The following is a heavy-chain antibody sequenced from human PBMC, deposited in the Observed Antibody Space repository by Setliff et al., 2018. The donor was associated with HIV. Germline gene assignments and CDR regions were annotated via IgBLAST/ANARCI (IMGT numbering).Heavy chain of an antibody. CDR1: NGSVSGHY. CDR3: ARGVAATLAHSTYYYYYMDA. J-gene: IGHJ6*03. Sequence: PSETLSLTCSVSNGSVSGHYWTWIRQPPGKGLEWIGFISNSGDTNYNPSLKSRVTISLDTSKNQFSLKLTSVTAADTAVYHCARGVAATLAHSTYYYYYMDAWDKGTTVTVSS. D-gene: IGHD2-15*01. CDR2: ISNSGDT. V-gene: IGHV4-59*02.